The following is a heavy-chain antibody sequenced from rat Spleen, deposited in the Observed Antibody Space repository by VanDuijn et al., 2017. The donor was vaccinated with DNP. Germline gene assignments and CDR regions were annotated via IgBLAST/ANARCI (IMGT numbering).Heavy chain of an antibody. J-gene: IGHJ2*01. D-gene: IGHD1-7*01. V-gene: IGHV3-1*01. CDR3: AREEAYYGSDYLDY. CDR1: GSSITSNY. CDR2: ISYSGST. Sequence: EVQLQESGSGLVKPSQSLSLTCSVTGSSITSNYWGWIRKFPGNKMEWIGHISYSGSTSYNPSLKSRISISRDTSRNQFFLHLNSVTTEDTATYYCAREEAYYGSDYLDYWGQGVMVTVSS.